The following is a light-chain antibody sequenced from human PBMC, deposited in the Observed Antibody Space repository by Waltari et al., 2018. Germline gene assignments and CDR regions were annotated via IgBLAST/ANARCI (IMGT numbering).Light chain of an antibody. CDR1: RSSIGGNS. J-gene: IGLJ2*01. Sequence: QSVLTQPPSASGTPGQRVSGSCSGTRSSIGGNSVKRYKQVPGTAPELRIYSHDQQTSGIPDRFSGSSSGNTASLTITGAQAEDEADYYCNSRDSSGNHPVVFGGGTKLTVL. V-gene: IGLV1-44*01. CDR2: SHD. CDR3: NSRDSSGNHPVV.